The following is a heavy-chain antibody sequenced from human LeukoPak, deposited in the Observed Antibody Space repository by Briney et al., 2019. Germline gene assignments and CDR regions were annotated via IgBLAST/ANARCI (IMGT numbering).Heavy chain of an antibody. CDR1: GGSFSGYY. J-gene: IGHJ4*02. CDR2: INHSGST. V-gene: IGHV4-34*01. D-gene: IGHD5-12*01. CDR3: ASYSGYDNFDY. Sequence: PSETLSLTCAVYGGSFSGYYWSWIRQPPGKGLEWIGEINHSGSTNYNPSLKSRATISVDTSKNQFSLKLSSVTAADTAVYYCASYSGYDNFDYWGQGTLVTVSS.